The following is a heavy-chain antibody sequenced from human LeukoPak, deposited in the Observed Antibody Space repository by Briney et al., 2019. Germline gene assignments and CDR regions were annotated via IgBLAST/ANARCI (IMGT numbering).Heavy chain of an antibody. CDR1: GYTLTGYY. V-gene: IGHV1-2*02. D-gene: IGHD2-2*01. CDR2: INPNSGGT. CDR3: ARSHLLDAFDI. J-gene: IGHJ3*02. Sequence: ASVKGSCKASGYTLTGYYMHWVRQAPGQGLEWMGWINPNSGGTNYAQKFHGRVTMTRDTSISTAYMELSRLRSDYTAVYYCARSHLLDAFDIWGQGTMVTVSS.